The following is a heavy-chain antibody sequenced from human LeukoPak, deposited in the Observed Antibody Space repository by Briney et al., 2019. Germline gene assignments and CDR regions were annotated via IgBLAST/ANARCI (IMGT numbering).Heavy chain of an antibody. Sequence: SETLSLTCTVSGGSISSYYWSWIRQPPGKGLGWIGYIYYSGSTNYNPSLKSRVTISVDTSKNQFSLKLSSVTAADTAVYYCARQYSSSWYWFDPWGQGTLVTVSS. J-gene: IGHJ5*02. CDR3: ARQYSSSWYWFDP. V-gene: IGHV4-59*08. D-gene: IGHD6-13*01. CDR1: GGSISSYY. CDR2: IYYSGST.